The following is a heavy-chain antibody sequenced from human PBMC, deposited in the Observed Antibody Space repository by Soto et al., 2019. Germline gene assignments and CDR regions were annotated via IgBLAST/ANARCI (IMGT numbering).Heavy chain of an antibody. Sequence: SETLSLTCTVSGGSISSYYWSWIRQPPGKGLEWIGYIYYSGSTNYNPSLKSRVTISVDTSKNQFSLKLSSVTAADTAVYYCAREYGSGFDPHENWFDPWGQGTLVTVSS. D-gene: IGHD3-10*01. CDR2: IYYSGST. V-gene: IGHV4-59*01. J-gene: IGHJ5*02. CDR1: GGSISSYY. CDR3: AREYGSGFDPHENWFDP.